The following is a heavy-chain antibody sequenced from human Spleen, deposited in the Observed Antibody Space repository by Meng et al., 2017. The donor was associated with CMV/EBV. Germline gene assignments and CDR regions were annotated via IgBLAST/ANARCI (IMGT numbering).Heavy chain of an antibody. Sequence: GESLKISCAASGFNEFTFSDYYMSWVRQAPGKGLEWVSSITDNGGGTYYADSVKGRFTISRDNSKDTLYLQVNSLRAEDTALYYCASRPEFDYWGQGTLVTVSS. J-gene: IGHJ4*02. CDR1: GFNEFTFSDYY. D-gene: IGHD1-14*01. CDR2: ITDNGGGT. CDR3: ASRPEFDY. V-gene: IGHV3-23*01.